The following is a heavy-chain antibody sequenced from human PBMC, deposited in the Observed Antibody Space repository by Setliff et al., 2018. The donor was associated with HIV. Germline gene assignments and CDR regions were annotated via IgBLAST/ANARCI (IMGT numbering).Heavy chain of an antibody. CDR3: ATVVPAAHFDY. CDR1: GGSISSGTYY. V-gene: IGHV4-61*09. J-gene: IGHJ4*02. CDR2: IYTSGST. D-gene: IGHD2-2*01. Sequence: PSETLSLTCTVSGGSISSGTYYWTWIRQPAGKGLEWIGHIYTSGSTNYNPSLKSRVTISVDSSKSQFSLNLSSVTVADTAVYYCATVVPAAHFDYWGQGTLVTVPS.